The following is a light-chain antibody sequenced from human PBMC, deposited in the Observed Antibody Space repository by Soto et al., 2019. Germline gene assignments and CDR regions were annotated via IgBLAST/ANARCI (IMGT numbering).Light chain of an antibody. Sequence: EIVMTQSPATLSVSPGERAILSCRASQSLSSFLAWYQQKPGQAPSLLIYGASTRATGIPARFSGSGSGTEFTLTINSLQSEDFAVYYCQQYSNWPLTFGGGTRWIS. CDR2: GAS. J-gene: IGKJ4*01. V-gene: IGKV3-15*01. CDR3: QQYSNWPLT. CDR1: QSLSSF.